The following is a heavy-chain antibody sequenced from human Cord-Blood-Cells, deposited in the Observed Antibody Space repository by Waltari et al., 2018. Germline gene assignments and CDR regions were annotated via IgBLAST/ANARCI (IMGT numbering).Heavy chain of an antibody. V-gene: IGHV4-34*01. CDR2: SKHSGST. CDR1: GGSFSGYY. D-gene: IGHD2-15*01. CDR3: ARLVATGYWYFDL. Sequence: QVQLQQWGAGLLKPSETLSLTCAVYGGSFSGYYWSWIRQPPGKGLEWIGESKHSGSTHYNPALKSRFTISVDTSKNQFSLKLSSVTAADTAVYYCARLVATGYWYFDLWGRGTLVTVSS. J-gene: IGHJ2*01.